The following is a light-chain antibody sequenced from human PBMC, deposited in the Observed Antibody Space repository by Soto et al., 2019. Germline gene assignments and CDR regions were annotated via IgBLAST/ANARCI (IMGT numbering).Light chain of an antibody. Sequence: DGVMTQSPLSLSVTLRQAASISCRSSQGLVYSDGNTFLNWFHQRPGQSPRRLIYQVSNRDSGVPDRFSGSGSGTDYTLTISGVEAEDVGIYYCVQGTHWPWTFGQGTKVEIK. CDR3: VQGTHWPWT. CDR1: QGLVYSDGNTF. J-gene: IGKJ1*01. CDR2: QVS. V-gene: IGKV2-30*01.